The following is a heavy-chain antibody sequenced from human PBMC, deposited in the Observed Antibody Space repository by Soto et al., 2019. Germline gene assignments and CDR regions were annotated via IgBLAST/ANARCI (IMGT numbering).Heavy chain of an antibody. CDR3: ARDIDG. V-gene: IGHV3-48*01. D-gene: IGHD2-15*01. Sequence: EVQVVESGGGLVQPGGSLRLSCAASGFTFSSYSMNWVRQAPGKGLEWVSYISSSSSTKFYADSVKGRFTISRDNARNSLYLQRNSLGAEDTAVYYCARDIDGGGQGTLVTVSS. CDR1: GFTFSSYS. CDR2: ISSSSSTK. J-gene: IGHJ4*02.